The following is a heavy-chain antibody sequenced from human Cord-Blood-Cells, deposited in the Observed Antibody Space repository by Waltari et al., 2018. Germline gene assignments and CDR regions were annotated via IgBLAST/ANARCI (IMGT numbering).Heavy chain of an antibody. D-gene: IGHD4-4*01. Sequence: EVQLVESGGGLVKPGGSLRLSCAASGFTFSSYSMTWVRQAPGKGLEWVSSISSSSSYIYYADSVKGQFTISRDNAKNSLYLQMNSLRAEDTAVYYCARDYDMTTVTTGYWGQGTLVTVSS. CDR2: ISSSSSYI. CDR1: GFTFSSYS. CDR3: ARDYDMTTVTTGY. J-gene: IGHJ4*02. V-gene: IGHV3-21*01.